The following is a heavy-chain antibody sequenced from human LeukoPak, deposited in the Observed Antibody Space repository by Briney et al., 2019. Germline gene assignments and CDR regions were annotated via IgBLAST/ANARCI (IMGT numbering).Heavy chain of an antibody. V-gene: IGHV3-33*08. J-gene: IGHJ3*02. CDR3: ARVGSGSYFLDAFDI. Sequence: PGGSLRLSCAASGFTFSTYSMNWVRQAPGKGLEWVAIIWHDGNIKYYADSVKGRFIVSRDNYKNTVFLQMNSLRGEDTAVYYCARVGSGSYFLDAFDIWGQGTMVSVSS. CDR2: IWHDGNIK. CDR1: GFTFSTYS. D-gene: IGHD1-26*01.